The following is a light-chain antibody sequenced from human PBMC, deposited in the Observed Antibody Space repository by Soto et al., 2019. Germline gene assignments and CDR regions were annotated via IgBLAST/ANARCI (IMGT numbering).Light chain of an antibody. CDR2: DVT. CDR1: SSDVGAYKF. V-gene: IGLV2-14*03. J-gene: IGLJ3*02. CDR3: SSYSSSSTPWV. Sequence: QSALTQPASVSGSPGQSITISCTGTSSDVGAYKFVSWYRHHPGRAPQVMIYDVTNRPSGVSSRFSGSKSGNTASLTISGLQPEDEGDYYCSSYSSSSTPWVFGGGTKLTVL.